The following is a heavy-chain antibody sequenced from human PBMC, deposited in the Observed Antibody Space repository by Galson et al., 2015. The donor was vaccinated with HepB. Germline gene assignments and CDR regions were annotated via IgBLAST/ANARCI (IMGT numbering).Heavy chain of an antibody. CDR3: ARDLYSYCPTTSCPPGAWLDP. D-gene: IGHD2-2*01. Sequence: SLRLSCAASGFTFSSYVMHWVRQAPGKGLEWVAVVSYDGTNKFYADSVKGRFTISRDNSKNTLYLVMNSLRTEDTAMYYCARDLYSYCPTTSCPPGAWLDPWGQGTLVTVSS. CDR1: GFTFSSYV. CDR2: VSYDGTNK. V-gene: IGHV3-30-3*01. J-gene: IGHJ5*02.